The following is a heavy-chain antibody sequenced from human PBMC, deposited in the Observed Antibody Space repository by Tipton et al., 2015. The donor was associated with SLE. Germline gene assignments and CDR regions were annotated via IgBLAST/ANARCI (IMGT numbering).Heavy chain of an antibody. CDR1: GYTSTNYQ. CDR2: INPGADYT. V-gene: IGHV1-46*01. J-gene: IGHJ4*02. D-gene: IGHD2-2*01. CDR3: ARVYCSSDTCYQIDC. Sequence: QSGPEVKKPGASVKVSCKAYGYTSTNYQFHWVRRAPGQGLEWMGIINPGADYTTYAQNFQGRVTMTRDMSRNTVYMELSGLRSEDTAIYYCARVYCSSDTCYQIDCWGQGTLVTVSS.